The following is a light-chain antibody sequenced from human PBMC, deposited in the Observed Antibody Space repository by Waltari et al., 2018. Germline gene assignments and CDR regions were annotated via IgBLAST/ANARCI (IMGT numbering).Light chain of an antibody. V-gene: IGLV7-46*01. CDR3: LLAYGGARV. Sequence: QAVVTPESSLTVSPRGTVPTTCSSSTGPVTSNHYPCWFQLKPGQHPTTLIYDSTNRHSWTPARFSASLLGGKAALTLSGAQPEDEADYYCLLAYGGARVFGRGTKLTVL. J-gene: IGLJ3*02. CDR2: DST. CDR1: TGPVTSNHY.